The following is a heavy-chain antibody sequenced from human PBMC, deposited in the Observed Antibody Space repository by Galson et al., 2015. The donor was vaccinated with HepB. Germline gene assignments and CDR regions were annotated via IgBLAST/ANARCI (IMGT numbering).Heavy chain of an antibody. J-gene: IGHJ3*02. CDR3: ARGRPAGWGQDAFDI. V-gene: IGHV3-30-3*01. CDR1: GFTFSSYA. CDR2: ITYDGSNK. Sequence: SLRLSCAASGFTFSSYAMHWVRQAPGKGLEWVAVITYDGSNKYYADSVKGRFTISRDNSKNTLYLQMNSLRAEDTAVYYCARGRPAGWGQDAFDIWGQGTMVTVSS. D-gene: IGHD2-21*02.